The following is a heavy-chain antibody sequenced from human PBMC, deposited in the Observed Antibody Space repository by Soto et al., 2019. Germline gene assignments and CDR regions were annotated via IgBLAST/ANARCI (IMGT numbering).Heavy chain of an antibody. D-gene: IGHD6-6*01. V-gene: IGHV1-18*01. CDR3: ARDIEYSSSDGWFDP. CDR2: ISAYNGNT. Sequence: GASVKVSCKASGYTFTSYGISWVRQAPGQGLEWMGWISAYNGNTNYAQKLQGRVTMTTDTSTSTAYMELRSLRSDDTAVYYCARDIEYSSSDGWFDPWGQGTLVTLSS. J-gene: IGHJ5*02. CDR1: GYTFTSYG.